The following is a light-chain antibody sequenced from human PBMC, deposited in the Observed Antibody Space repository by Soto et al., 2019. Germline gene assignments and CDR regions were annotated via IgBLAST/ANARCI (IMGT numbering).Light chain of an antibody. J-gene: IGLJ1*01. CDR2: EGS. CDR3: SSSASTTTPYV. Sequence: QSALTQPASVSGSPGQSISISCTGTSSDVGSYNLVSWYQQHPGKAPKLMIYEGSKRPSGVSNRFSGSKSGNTASLTISGLHAEDEADYYCSSSASTTTPYVFGTGTKLTVL. V-gene: IGLV2-14*02. CDR1: SSDVGSYNL.